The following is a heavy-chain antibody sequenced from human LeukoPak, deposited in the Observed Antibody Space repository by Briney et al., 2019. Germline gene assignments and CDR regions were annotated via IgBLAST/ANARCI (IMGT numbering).Heavy chain of an antibody. D-gene: IGHD3-16*02. Sequence: GGSLRLSCAASGFTFSTYGMNWVRQAPGKGLEWVAVISYDGSNKYYADSVKGRFTISRDNSKNTLYLQMNSLRAEDTAVYYCARDLYDYVWGSYRWEFDYWGQGTLVTVSS. CDR1: GFTFSTYG. J-gene: IGHJ4*02. CDR3: ARDLYDYVWGSYRWEFDY. CDR2: ISYDGSNK. V-gene: IGHV3-30*03.